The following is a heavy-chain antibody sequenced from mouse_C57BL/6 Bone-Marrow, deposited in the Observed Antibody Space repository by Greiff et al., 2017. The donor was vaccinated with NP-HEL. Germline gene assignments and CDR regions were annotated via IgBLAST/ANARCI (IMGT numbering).Heavy chain of an antibody. Sequence: EVNLVESGGGLVQSGRSLRLSCATSGFTFSDFYMEWVRQAPGKGLEWIAASRNKANDYTTEYSASVKGRFIVSRDTSQSILYLQMNALRAEDTAIYYCARDGYGNYDMDYWGQGTSVTVSS. V-gene: IGHV7-1*01. CDR2: SRNKANDYTT. CDR1: GFTFSDFY. J-gene: IGHJ4*01. CDR3: ARDGYGNYDMDY. D-gene: IGHD2-1*01.